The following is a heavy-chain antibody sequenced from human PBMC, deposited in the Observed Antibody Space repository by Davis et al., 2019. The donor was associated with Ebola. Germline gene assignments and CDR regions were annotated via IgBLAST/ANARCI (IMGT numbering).Heavy chain of an antibody. D-gene: IGHD3-22*01. CDR3: ARDFLSSGYYYVDY. J-gene: IGHJ4*02. CDR2: ISSSGSTI. Sequence: GESLKISCAASGFTFSDYYMSWIRQAPGKGLEWVSYISSSGSTIYYADSVKGRFTISRDNAKNSLYLQMNSLRAEDTAVYYCARDFLSSGYYYVDYWGQGTLVTVSS. CDR1: GFTFSDYY. V-gene: IGHV3-11*01.